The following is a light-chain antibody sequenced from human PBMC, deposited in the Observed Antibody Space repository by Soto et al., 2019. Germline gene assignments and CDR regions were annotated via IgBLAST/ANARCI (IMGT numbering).Light chain of an antibody. Sequence: PGTESVSTSVVAVPFKKASQSVSRCLAWYQQKPGQAPRLLIYAASTRATGVPGRFSGSGSGTELTVSIRSMQADYVALLYCQPYQQWPLTFCGGTKVDIK. CDR3: QPYQQWPLT. J-gene: IGKJ4*01. V-gene: IGKV3-15*01. CDR1: QSVSRC. CDR2: AAS.